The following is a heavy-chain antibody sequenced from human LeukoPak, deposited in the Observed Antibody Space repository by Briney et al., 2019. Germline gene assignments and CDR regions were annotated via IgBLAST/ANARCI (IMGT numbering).Heavy chain of an antibody. V-gene: IGHV3-48*01. D-gene: IGHD3-10*01. CDR2: ISSLSGTI. CDR1: GFTFSSYS. CDR3: ARDGGVFGSGSYLNY. Sequence: GSLRLSCVASGFTFSSYSMNWVRQAPGEGLEWVSYISSLSGTIYYADSVKGRFTISRDNAKNSLYLQMDSLRAEDTAVYYCARDGGVFGSGSYLNYWGQGALVTVSS. J-gene: IGHJ4*02.